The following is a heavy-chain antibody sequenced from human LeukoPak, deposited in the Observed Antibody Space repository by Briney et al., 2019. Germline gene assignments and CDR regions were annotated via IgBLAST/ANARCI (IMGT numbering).Heavy chain of an antibody. V-gene: IGHV3-48*03. CDR3: ARGYGSGSYYKGCEY. Sequence: GGSLRLSCAASEFTFSSYWMSWVRQAPGKGLEWVSYISSSGSTIYYADSVKGRFTISRDDAKNSLYLQMNSLRAEDTAVYYCARGYGSGSYYKGCEYWGQGTLVTVSS. CDR2: ISSSGSTI. CDR1: EFTFSSYW. D-gene: IGHD3-10*01. J-gene: IGHJ4*02.